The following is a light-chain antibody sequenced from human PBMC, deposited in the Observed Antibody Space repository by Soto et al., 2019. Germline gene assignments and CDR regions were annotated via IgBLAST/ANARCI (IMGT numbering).Light chain of an antibody. CDR3: AAWDDSLNGVV. CDR2: SNN. J-gene: IGLJ2*01. CDR1: SSNTGSNT. Sequence: QSVLTQPPSASGTPGQRVTISCSGSSSNTGSNTVNWYQQLPGTAPKRLTYSNNQRPSGVPDRSSGSKSGTLGSLAISGPQSEDEADYYCAAWDDSLNGVVFGGGTKRTVL. V-gene: IGLV1-44*01.